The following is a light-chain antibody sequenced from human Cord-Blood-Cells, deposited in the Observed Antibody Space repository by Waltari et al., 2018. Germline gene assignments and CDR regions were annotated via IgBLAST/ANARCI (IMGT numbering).Light chain of an antibody. CDR2: DVS. CDR3: SSYTSSSTYWV. Sequence: QSALTQPASVSGSPGQSTTIPCTGTSSDVGGYNYVSWYQQDPGKAPKLMIYDVSKRPSGVSNRFSGSKSGNTASLTISGLQAEDEADYYCSSYTSSSTYWVFGGGTKLTVL. V-gene: IGLV2-14*01. CDR1: SSDVGGYNY. J-gene: IGLJ3*02.